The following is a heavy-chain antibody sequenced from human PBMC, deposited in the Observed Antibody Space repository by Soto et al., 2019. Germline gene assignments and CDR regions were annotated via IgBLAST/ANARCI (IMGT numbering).Heavy chain of an antibody. V-gene: IGHV1-18*01. D-gene: IGHD6-19*01. J-gene: IGHJ4*02. CDR1: GYTFTSYG. Sequence: ASVKVSCKASGYTFTSYGISWVRQAPGQGLEWMGWISAYNGNTNYAQKLQGRVTMTTDTSTSTAYMELRSLRSDDTAVYYCARVPAGPGVGSGWYFDYWGQGTLVTVSS. CDR3: ARVPAGPGVGSGWYFDY. CDR2: ISAYNGNT.